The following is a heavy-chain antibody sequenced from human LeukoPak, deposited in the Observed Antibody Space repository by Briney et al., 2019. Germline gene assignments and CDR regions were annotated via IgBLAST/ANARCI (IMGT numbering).Heavy chain of an antibody. D-gene: IGHD3-10*01. CDR2: IYHSGST. J-gene: IGHJ4*02. V-gene: IGHV4-38-2*01. CDR1: GYSISSGYY. CDR3: ARVVRGSYGSESYQNDY. Sequence: SETLSLTCAVSGYSISSGYYWGWIRQPPGKGLEWIGSIYHSGSTYYNPSLKSRVTIPVDTSKNQFSLKLSSVTAADTAVYYCARVVRGSYGSESYQNDYWGQGTLVTVSS.